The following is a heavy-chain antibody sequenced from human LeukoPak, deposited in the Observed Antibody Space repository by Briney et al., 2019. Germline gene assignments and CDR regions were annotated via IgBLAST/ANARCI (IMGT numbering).Heavy chain of an antibody. CDR1: GFTFSQYW. V-gene: IGHV3-7*01. CDR2: IGKDGSEK. J-gene: IGHJ4*02. Sequence: GGSLRLSCAASGFTFSQYWMSWVRQAPGKGLEWVASIGKDGSEKSYVDSVKGRFTISRDNARNSLYLQMSSLRVEDTAVYYCTRDIVWLRLEYWGQGALVTVSS. D-gene: IGHD5-12*01. CDR3: TRDIVWLRLEY.